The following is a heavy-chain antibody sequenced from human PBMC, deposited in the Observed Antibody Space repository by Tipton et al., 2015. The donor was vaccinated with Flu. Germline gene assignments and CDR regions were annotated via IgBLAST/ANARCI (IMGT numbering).Heavy chain of an antibody. CDR3: ARQDCNSGTCHIDY. J-gene: IGHJ4*02. CDR2: IYPGDLDT. Sequence: QLVQSGAEVKKPGESLKISCEDSKNTFISYWIGWVRQMPGKGLEWMGIIYPGDLDTRYSPSFEGQVTISADKSVSTAYLQWSSLKASDTAIYYCARQDCNSGTCHIDYWGQGTLVTVSS. V-gene: IGHV5-51*01. CDR1: KNTFISYW. D-gene: IGHD2/OR15-2a*01.